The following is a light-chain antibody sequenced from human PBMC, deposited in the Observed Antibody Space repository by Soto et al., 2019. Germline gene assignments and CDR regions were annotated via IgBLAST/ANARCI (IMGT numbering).Light chain of an antibody. V-gene: IGKV1-39*01. Sequence: DVRMTQSPSSLSASVGDTITITCRASRTINTYLNWFQQKPGEPPRLLIYGASTLHDGVPSRFSGSGSGADFTLTISGLQPEDFAVYYCQQYGSSLFGGGTKVEIK. CDR1: RTINTY. J-gene: IGKJ4*01. CDR3: QQYGSSL. CDR2: GAS.